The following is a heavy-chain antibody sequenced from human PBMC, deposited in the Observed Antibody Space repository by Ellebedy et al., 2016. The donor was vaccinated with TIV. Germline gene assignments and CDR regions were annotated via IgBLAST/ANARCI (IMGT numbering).Heavy chain of an antibody. D-gene: IGHD3-16*01. V-gene: IGHV3-30*18. CDR1: GFTFSSYG. J-gene: IGHJ4*02. CDR2: ISYDGSNK. CDR3: AKDGRDNGVFVLGTQFDD. Sequence: GGSLRLXXAASGFTFSSYGMHWVRQAPGKGLEWVAVISYDGSNKYYADSVKGRFTISRDNSKNTLYLQMNSLRAEDTAVYYCAKDGRDNGVFVLGTQFDDWGQGTLVTVSS.